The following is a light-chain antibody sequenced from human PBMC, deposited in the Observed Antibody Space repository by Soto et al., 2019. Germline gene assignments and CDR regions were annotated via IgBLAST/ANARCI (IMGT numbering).Light chain of an antibody. V-gene: IGKV3-20*01. CDR2: DAS. Sequence: EIVSTQSPGSLSLSPGGRATLSCRTSQTVSSTYFAWYQQRPGQAPRLLFSDASNRATGIPDRFSCSGSGRDFTLTISRLEPEDFAVYYCQQYGSSGTFGQGTKVDIK. CDR3: QQYGSSGT. CDR1: QTVSSTY. J-gene: IGKJ1*01.